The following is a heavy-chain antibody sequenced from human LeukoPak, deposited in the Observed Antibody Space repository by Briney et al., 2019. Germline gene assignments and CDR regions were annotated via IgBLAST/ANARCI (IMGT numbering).Heavy chain of an antibody. CDR3: ARVPRDFWSVSLYYFDY. Sequence: ASVTVSCTASGYTFTSYGISWVRQAPGQGLEWMGWISAYNGNTNYAQKLQGRVTMTTDTSTSTAYMELRSLRSDDTAVYYCARVPRDFWSVSLYYFDYWGQGTLVTVSS. J-gene: IGHJ4*02. D-gene: IGHD3-3*01. CDR1: GYTFTSYG. CDR2: ISAYNGNT. V-gene: IGHV1-18*01.